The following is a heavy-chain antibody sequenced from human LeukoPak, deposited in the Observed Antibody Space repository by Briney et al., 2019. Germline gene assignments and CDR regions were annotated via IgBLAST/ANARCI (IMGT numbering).Heavy chain of an antibody. Sequence: GGSLRLSCAASGFTFSSYSMNWVRQAPGKGLEWVSYISSSSSTIYHADSVKGRFTISRDNAKNSLYLQMNSLRDEDTAVYYCARDSAIRIAARPFRGKYYFDYWGQGTLVTVSS. V-gene: IGHV3-48*02. CDR3: ARDSAIRIAARPFRGKYYFDY. J-gene: IGHJ4*02. D-gene: IGHD6-6*01. CDR1: GFTFSSYS. CDR2: ISSSSSTI.